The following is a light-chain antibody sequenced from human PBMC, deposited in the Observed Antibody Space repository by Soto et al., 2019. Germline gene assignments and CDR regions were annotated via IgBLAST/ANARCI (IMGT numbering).Light chain of an antibody. J-gene: IGKJ4*01. CDR1: QTISSF. CDR3: QQSYSTPLT. V-gene: IGKV1-39*01. Sequence: DIQMTPSPSSLSASVGDRVTITCRASQTISSFLNWFQQQPGKAPKLLIYAASTLHSEVPSRFSGSGSGTDFTLTISSLQPEDVATYYCQQSYSTPLTFGGGTKVEIK. CDR2: AAS.